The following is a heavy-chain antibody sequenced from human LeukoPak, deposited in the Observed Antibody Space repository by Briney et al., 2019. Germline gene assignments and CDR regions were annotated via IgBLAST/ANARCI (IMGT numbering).Heavy chain of an antibody. CDR2: IYSGGST. CDR1: GFTVSSNY. V-gene: IGHV3-66*01. J-gene: IGHJ4*02. CDR3: ARSPPYYYDSSGYPDY. D-gene: IGHD3-22*01. Sequence: PGGSLRLSCADSGFTVSSNYMRWVRQAPGKGLEWVSVIYSGGSTYYADSVKGRFTISRDNSKNTLYLQMNSLRAEDTAVYYCARSPPYYYDSSGYPDYWGQGTLVTVSS.